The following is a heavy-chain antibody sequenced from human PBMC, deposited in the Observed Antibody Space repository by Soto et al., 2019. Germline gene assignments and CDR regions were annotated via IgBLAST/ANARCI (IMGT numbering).Heavy chain of an antibody. J-gene: IGHJ6*02. CDR2: MGGAVAR. V-gene: IGHV3-13*01. CDR3: KRAAFGDGMDL. Sequence: PGGSLRLSCAAFGFTYNSYDMHWVRRVPGKGLEWVSSMGGAVAREYAGSVKGRFIISRDNAKNSLYLQMDNLRAGDTAVYYCKRAAFGDGMDLWGQGTRVTVSS. CDR1: GFTYNSYD. D-gene: IGHD3-10*01.